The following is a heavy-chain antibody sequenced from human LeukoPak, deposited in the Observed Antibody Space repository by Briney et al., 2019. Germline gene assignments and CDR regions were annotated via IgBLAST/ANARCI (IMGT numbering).Heavy chain of an antibody. D-gene: IGHD5-18*01. CDR2: ISGSGGTT. CDR1: GFTFSSYG. J-gene: IGHJ3*02. Sequence: PGGSLRLSCAASGFTFSSYGMSWVRPAPGKGLEWVSSISGSGGTTYYADSVKGRFTISRDNSKNTLYLQMNSLRADDTAVYSCAKDPPTVMANAFHIWGQGTMVTVS. V-gene: IGHV3-23*01. CDR3: AKDPPTVMANAFHI.